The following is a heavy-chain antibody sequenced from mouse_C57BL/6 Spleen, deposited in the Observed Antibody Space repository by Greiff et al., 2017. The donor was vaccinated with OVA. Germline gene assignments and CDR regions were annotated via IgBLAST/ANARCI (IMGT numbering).Heavy chain of an antibody. V-gene: IGHV1-7*01. CDR2: INPSSGYT. J-gene: IGHJ4*01. D-gene: IGHD4-1*01. CDR3: AKAGEGYAMDY. CDR1: GYTFPSYW. Sequence: QVQLKESGAELAKPGASVTLSCKASGYTFPSYWMHWVKQRPGQGLEWIGYINPSSGYTKYNQKFKDKATLTADKSSSTAYMQLSSLTYEDSAVYYCAKAGEGYAMDYWGQGTSVTVSS.